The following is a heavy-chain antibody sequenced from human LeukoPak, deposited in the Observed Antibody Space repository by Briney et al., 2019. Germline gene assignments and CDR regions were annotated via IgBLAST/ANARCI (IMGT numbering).Heavy chain of an antibody. CDR3: ARDRGVDYCSGGSCSHYYYYMDV. CDR2: INPNSGRT. Sequence: ASVKVSSKSSGYTFTGYYMHWVRQAPGQGLEWMGWINPNSGRTNYAQKFQGRVTMTRDTSISTAYMELSRLRSDDTAVYYCARDRGVDYCSGGSCSHYYYYMDVWGKGTTVTISS. CDR1: GYTFTGYY. V-gene: IGHV1-2*02. D-gene: IGHD2-15*01. J-gene: IGHJ6*03.